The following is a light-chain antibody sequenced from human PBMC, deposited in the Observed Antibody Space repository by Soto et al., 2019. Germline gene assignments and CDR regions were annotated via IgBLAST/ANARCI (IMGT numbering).Light chain of an antibody. J-gene: IGKJ2*01. CDR2: AAS. CDR3: QQSYSTPRT. V-gene: IGKV1-39*01. Sequence: DIQMTQSPSSLSASVGDRVTITCRASQSISSYLNWYQQKPGKAPKLLIYAASSLQSGVPSRFSGSGSGTDFTLTISSLQPEDFATYYCQQSYSTPRTFGKEPSWRSN. CDR1: QSISSY.